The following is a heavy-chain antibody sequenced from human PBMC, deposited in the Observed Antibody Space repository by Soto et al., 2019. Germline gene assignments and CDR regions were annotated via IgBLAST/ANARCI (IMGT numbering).Heavy chain of an antibody. CDR3: ARIPYGDYSGYYYYYMDV. Sequence: SETLSLTCTVSGGSISSSSYYWGWIRQPPGKGLEWIGSIYYSGSTYYNPSLKSRVTISVDTSKNQFSLKLSSVTAADTAVYYCARIPYGDYSGYYYYYMDVWGKGTTVTVSS. CDR1: GGSISSSSYY. D-gene: IGHD4-17*01. V-gene: IGHV4-39*01. CDR2: IYYSGST. J-gene: IGHJ6*03.